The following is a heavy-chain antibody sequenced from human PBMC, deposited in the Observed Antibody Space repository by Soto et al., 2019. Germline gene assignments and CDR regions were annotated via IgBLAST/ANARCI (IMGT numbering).Heavy chain of an antibody. CDR2: MNPNSGNT. V-gene: IGHV1-8*01. Sequence: GASVKVSCKASGYTFTSYDINWVRQATGQGLEWMGWMNPNSGNTGYAQKFQGRVTMTRDTSMSTAYMELSSLRSEDTAVYYCAKAPPQLGISYWGQGTLVTVSS. D-gene: IGHD7-27*01. CDR1: GYTFTSYD. J-gene: IGHJ4*02. CDR3: AKAPPQLGISY.